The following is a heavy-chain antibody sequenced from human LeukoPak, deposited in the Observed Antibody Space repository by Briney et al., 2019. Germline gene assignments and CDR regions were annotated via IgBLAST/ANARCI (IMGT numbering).Heavy chain of an antibody. V-gene: IGHV1-3*01. D-gene: IGHD1-26*01. Sequence: ASVRVSCKASGYTFTSYAMHWVRQAPGQRLEWMGWISAGNGNTKYSQNFQGRVTFISNTSATTAFMELSSLRSEDAAVYYCARDSGSGNNDYWGQGTLVTVSS. CDR2: ISAGNGNT. CDR3: ARDSGSGNNDY. CDR1: GYTFTSYA. J-gene: IGHJ4*02.